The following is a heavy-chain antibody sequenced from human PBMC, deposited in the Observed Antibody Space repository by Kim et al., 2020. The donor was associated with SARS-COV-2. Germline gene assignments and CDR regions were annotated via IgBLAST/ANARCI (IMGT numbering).Heavy chain of an antibody. D-gene: IGHD5-18*01. CDR1: GFTFSSYA. CDR3: AKSQRGIQLWFAAFDI. J-gene: IGHJ3*02. Sequence: GGSLRLSCAASGFTFSSYAMSWVRQAPGKGLEWVSAISGSGGSTYYADSVKGRFTISRDNSKNTLYLQMNSLRAEDTAVYYCAKSQRGIQLWFAAFDIWGQGTMVTVSS. CDR2: ISGSGGST. V-gene: IGHV3-23*01.